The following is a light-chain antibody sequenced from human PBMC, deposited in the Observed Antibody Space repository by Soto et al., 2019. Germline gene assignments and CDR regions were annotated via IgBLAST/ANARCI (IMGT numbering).Light chain of an antibody. CDR1: QNVNTW. Sequence: DIQMTQSPSTLSASVGDRVTITCRASQNVNTWLAWYQQKPGKAPKVLIYKASSLQSGAPSRFSGSGSRTEFTLAICSLQTDDFATSYCQQYKPFPPYPFGQGTKVEIK. CDR3: QQYKPFPPYP. V-gene: IGKV1-5*03. J-gene: IGKJ2*01. CDR2: KAS.